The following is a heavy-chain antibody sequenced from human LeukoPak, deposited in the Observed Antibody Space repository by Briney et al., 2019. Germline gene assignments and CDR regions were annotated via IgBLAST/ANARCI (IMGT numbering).Heavy chain of an antibody. CDR2: IYHSGST. CDR1: GGSISSSSHY. CDR3: ARVAVARLAYFDY. J-gene: IGHJ4*02. Sequence: PSETLSLTCTVSGGSISSSSHYWGWIRQPPGKGLEWIGEIYHSGSTNYNPSLKSRVTISVDKSKNQFSLKLSSVTAADTAMYYCARVAVARLAYFDYWGQGTLVTVSS. V-gene: IGHV4-39*07. D-gene: IGHD6-19*01.